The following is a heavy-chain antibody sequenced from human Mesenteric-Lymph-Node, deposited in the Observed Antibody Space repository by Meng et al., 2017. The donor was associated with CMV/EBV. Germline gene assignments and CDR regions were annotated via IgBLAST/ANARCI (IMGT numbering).Heavy chain of an antibody. CDR3: ARRRIFGVVIYYYYGMDV. CDR2: INHIVST. D-gene: IGHD3-3*01. V-gene: IGHV4-34*01. Sequence: SETLSLTCAVYGGSFSGYYWSWIRQPPGKGLEWIGEINHIVSTNYNPSLKSRVTISVDTSKNQFSLKLSSVTAADTAVYYCARRRIFGVVIYYYYGMDVWGQGTTVTVSS. CDR1: GGSFSGYY. J-gene: IGHJ6*02.